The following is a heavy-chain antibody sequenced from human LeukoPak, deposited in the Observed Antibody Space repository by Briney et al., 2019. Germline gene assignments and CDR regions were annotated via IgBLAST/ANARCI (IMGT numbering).Heavy chain of an antibody. V-gene: IGHV4-59*01. CDR3: ARALRRQLVTGWFDP. Sequence: SETLSLTCTVSGDSINSYYWTWIRQPPGKGLEWIGYIYYSGSTNYNPSLKSRVTISVDTSKNQFSLRLTSVTAADTAVYYCARALRRQLVTGWFDPWGQGTLVTVSS. J-gene: IGHJ5*02. CDR1: GDSINSYY. CDR2: IYYSGST. D-gene: IGHD3-9*01.